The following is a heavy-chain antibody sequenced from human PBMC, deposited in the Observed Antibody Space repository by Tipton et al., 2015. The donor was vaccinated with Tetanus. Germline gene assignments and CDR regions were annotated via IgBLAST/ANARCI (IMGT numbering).Heavy chain of an antibody. Sequence: MQLVQSGAEVKKPGESLRISCKASGYTFTTYWINWVRLMPGKGLEWMGTIDPSDSYTKYRPSFQGHVPLSIDKSTAPAYLQWSSLKASDAAIYYCARRGFPSGVYFFDHWGQGTQVTVSS. J-gene: IGHJ4*01. CDR3: ARRGFPSGVYFFDH. D-gene: IGHD3-3*01. CDR2: IDPSDSYT. CDR1: GYTFTTYW. V-gene: IGHV5-10-1*01.